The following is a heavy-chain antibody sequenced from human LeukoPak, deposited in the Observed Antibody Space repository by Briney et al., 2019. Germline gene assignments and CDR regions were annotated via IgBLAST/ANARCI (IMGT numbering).Heavy chain of an antibody. J-gene: IGHJ4*02. CDR1: GFTVSSNY. CDR3: ATDPLRRRFLEWLYLKD. Sequence: PGGSLRLSCAASGFTVSSNYMSWVRQAPGKGLEWVSVIYSGGTTYYADSVKGRFTISRDNSKNTLYLQMNSLRAEDTAVYYCATDPLRRRFLEWLYLKDWGQGTLVTVSS. CDR2: IYSGGTT. D-gene: IGHD3-3*01. V-gene: IGHV3-66*01.